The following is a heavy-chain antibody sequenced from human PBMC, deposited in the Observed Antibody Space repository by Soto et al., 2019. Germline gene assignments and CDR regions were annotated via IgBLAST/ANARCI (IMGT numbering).Heavy chain of an antibody. CDR2: ISAYNGNT. D-gene: IGHD3-10*01. CDR1: GYTVTSYG. J-gene: IGHJ4*02. CDR3: ARGSGSGSYYTPNLDYPYYFDF. Sequence: ASVKVSCKVSGYTVTSYGISWVRQAPGQGLEWMGWISAYNGNTNYAQKLQGRVTMTTDTSTSTAYMELRSLRSDDTAVYYCARGSGSGSYYTPNLDYPYYFDFWGQGTLVTVSS. V-gene: IGHV1-18*04.